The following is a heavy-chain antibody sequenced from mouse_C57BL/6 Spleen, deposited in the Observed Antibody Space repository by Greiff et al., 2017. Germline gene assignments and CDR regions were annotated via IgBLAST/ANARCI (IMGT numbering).Heavy chain of an antibody. Sequence: EVMLVESGGGLVKPGGSLKLSCAASGFTFSDYGMHWVRQAPEKGLEWVAYISSGSSTIYYADTVKGRFTISSDNAKNTLFLQMTSLRSEDTAMYYCARRDWDEYYFDYWGQGTTLTVSS. CDR2: ISSGSSTI. CDR3: ARRDWDEYYFDY. D-gene: IGHD4-1*01. J-gene: IGHJ2*01. V-gene: IGHV5-17*01. CDR1: GFTFSDYG.